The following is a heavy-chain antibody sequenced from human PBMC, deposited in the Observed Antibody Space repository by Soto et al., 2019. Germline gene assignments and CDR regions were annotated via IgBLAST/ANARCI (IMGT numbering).Heavy chain of an antibody. CDR2: ISYDGSNK. J-gene: IGHJ2*01. Sequence: QVQLVESGGGMVQPGRSLRLSCAASGFTFSSYAMHWVRQAPGKGLEWVAVISYDGSNKYYADSVKGRFTISRDNSKNTLYLQMNSLRAEDTAVYYCARDSRWYFDLWGRGTLVTVSS. V-gene: IGHV3-30-3*01. CDR1: GFTFSSYA. CDR3: ARDSRWYFDL.